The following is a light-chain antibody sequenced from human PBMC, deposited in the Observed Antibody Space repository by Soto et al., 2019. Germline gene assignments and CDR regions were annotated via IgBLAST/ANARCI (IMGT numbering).Light chain of an antibody. Sequence: VLTQSPATLSLSPGERATLSCRASQSIHTSLAWYQQKPGQPPRLVVYDSTLRANGVPDRFGGSRSGTEFTLTITNLVPEDFAVYYCPQRNVWPPITFGQGTRLEI. CDR1: QSIHTS. J-gene: IGKJ5*01. V-gene: IGKV3-11*01. CDR2: DST. CDR3: PQRNVWPPIT.